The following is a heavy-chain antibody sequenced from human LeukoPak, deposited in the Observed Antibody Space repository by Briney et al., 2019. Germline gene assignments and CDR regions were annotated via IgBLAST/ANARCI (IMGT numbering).Heavy chain of an antibody. J-gene: IGHJ6*02. V-gene: IGHV1-69*04. CDR3: ARDHFPHVYYYDSSGYLAGMDV. Sequence: GASVKVSCKASGGTFSSYAISWVRQAPGQGLEWMGRIIPIFGIANYAQKFQGRVTITADKSTSTAYMELSSLRSEDTAVYYSARDHFPHVYYYDSSGYLAGMDVWGQGTTVTVSS. CDR1: GGTFSSYA. CDR2: IIPIFGIA. D-gene: IGHD3-22*01.